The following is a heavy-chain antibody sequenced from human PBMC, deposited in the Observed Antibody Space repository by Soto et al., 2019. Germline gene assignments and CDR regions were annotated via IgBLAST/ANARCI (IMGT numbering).Heavy chain of an antibody. D-gene: IGHD3-9*01. CDR1: GYTFTSFY. V-gene: IGHV1-46*01. CDR2: INPNGGST. Sequence: ASVKVSCKASGYTFTSFYIHWVRQAPGQGLEWMSIINPNGGSTNYAQNLQGRVTLTRDTSTNTVYMELSSLRSEDTAVYYCASCELLTAYFPQFLFDYWGRGTLVTVSS. J-gene: IGHJ4*01. CDR3: ASCELLTAYFPQFLFDY.